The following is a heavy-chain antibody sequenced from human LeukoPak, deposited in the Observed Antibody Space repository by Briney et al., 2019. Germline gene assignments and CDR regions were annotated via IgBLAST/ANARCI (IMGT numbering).Heavy chain of an antibody. J-gene: IGHJ6*02. Sequence: GGSLRLACAASGFTFSNAWMSWVRQAPGKGLEWVGRIKSKTDGGTTDYAAPVKGRFTISRDDSKNTLYLQMNSLKTEDTAVYYCTTGKGGGYYYYYGMDVWGQGTTVTVSS. D-gene: IGHD3-16*01. V-gene: IGHV3-15*01. CDR2: IKSKTDGGTT. CDR3: TTGKGGGYYYYYGMDV. CDR1: GFTFSNAW.